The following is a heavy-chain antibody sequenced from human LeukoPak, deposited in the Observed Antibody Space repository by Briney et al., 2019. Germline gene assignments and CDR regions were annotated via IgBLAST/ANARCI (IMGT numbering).Heavy chain of an antibody. CDR2: FDPEDGET. CDR1: GYTLTELS. V-gene: IGHV1-24*01. CDR3: ATDKGYYGSGGGFAFDI. J-gene: IGHJ3*02. D-gene: IGHD3-10*01. Sequence: ASVKVSCKVSGYTLTELSMHWVRQAPGKGLEWMGGFDPEDGETIYAQKFQGRVTMTEDISTDTAYMELSSLRSEDTAVYYCATDKGYYGSGGGFAFDIWGQGTMVTVSS.